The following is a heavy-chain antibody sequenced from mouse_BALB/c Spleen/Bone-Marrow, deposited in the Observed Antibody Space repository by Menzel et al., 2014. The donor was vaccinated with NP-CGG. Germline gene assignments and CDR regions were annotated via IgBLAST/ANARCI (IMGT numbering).Heavy chain of an antibody. CDR2: IYPADGLT. J-gene: IGHJ4*01. V-gene: IGHV1-82*01. CDR1: GYTFTDYV. Sequence: QVQLQQSGPELVKPGASVKMSCKASGYTFTDYVISWVKRRPGQGLEWIGRIYPADGLTNYDGMFKDKATLTADRSSSTAYMQLSSLTSVDSAVYFCARMDYWGQGTSVTVSS. CDR3: ARMDY.